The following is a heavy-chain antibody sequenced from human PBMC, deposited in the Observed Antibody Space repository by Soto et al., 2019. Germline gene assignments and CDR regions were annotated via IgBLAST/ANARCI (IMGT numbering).Heavy chain of an antibody. CDR1: GYTFASYG. CDR3: AREGAPYYYYGMDV. D-gene: IGHD3-16*01. V-gene: IGHV1-18*04. CDR2: ISAYNGNT. J-gene: IGHJ6*02. Sequence: ASVKVSCKASGYTFASYGISWVRQAPGQGLEWMGWISAYNGNTNYAQKLQGRVTMTTDTSTSTAYMELRSLRSDDTAVYYCAREGAPYYYYGMDVWGQGTTVTVSS.